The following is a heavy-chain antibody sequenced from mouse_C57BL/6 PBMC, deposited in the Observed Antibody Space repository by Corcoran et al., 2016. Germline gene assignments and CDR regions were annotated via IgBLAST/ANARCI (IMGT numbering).Heavy chain of an antibody. D-gene: IGHD2-4*01. CDR2: INPNNGGT. Sequence: EVQLQQSGPELVKPGASVKIPCKASGYTFTDYNMDWVKQSHGKSLEWIGDINPNNGGTIYNQKFKGKVTLTVDKSSSTAYMELRSLTSEDTAVYYCAREDYPFAYWGQGTLVTVSA. V-gene: IGHV1-18*01. CDR3: AREDYPFAY. CDR1: GYTFTDYN. J-gene: IGHJ3*01.